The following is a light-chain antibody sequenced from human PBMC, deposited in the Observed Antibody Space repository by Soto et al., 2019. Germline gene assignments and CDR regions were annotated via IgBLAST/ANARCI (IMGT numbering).Light chain of an antibody. J-gene: IGKJ5*01. V-gene: IGKV1-9*01. CDR2: AAS. CDR3: QQLNSFTIT. CDR1: QVIRSY. Sequence: DIQLTQAPSFLSASAGDRVTITCGASQVIRSYLAWYQKKPGRAPKLLIYAASTLQSGVPSRLRGSGYGTELTITITSMQTEDFETYYCQQLNSFTITFGHGTRLEIK.